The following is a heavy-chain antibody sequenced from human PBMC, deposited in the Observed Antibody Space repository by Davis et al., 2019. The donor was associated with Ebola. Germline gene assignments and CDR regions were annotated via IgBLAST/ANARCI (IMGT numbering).Heavy chain of an antibody. CDR3: AKEAGATTRIYDS. Sequence: ASVKVSCRASSYTFTSYGISWVRQAPGQGLEWMGWISAYNGNANYAQKLQGRVTMTTDTSRSTAYMELRSLRSDDTAVYYCAKEAGATTRIYDSWGQGTLVTVSS. CDR1: SYTFTSYG. CDR2: ISAYNGNA. D-gene: IGHD1-26*01. V-gene: IGHV1-18*01. J-gene: IGHJ5*01.